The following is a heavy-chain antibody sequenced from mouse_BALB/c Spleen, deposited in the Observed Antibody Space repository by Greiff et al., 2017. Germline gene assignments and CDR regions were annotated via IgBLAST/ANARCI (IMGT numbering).Heavy chain of an antibody. CDR1: GFSLTSYG. J-gene: IGHJ4*01. D-gene: IGHD2-1*01. CDR2: IWAGGST. CDR3: DRAAKDGNYLYAMDY. V-gene: IGHV2-9*02. Sequence: VQLVESGPGLVAPSQSLSITCTVSGFSLTSYGVHWVRQPPGKGLEWLGVIWAGGSTNYNSALMSRLSISKNNSNSQVFLKKISLQTDDTAMYYCDRAAKDGNYLYAMDYWGQGTSVTVSS.